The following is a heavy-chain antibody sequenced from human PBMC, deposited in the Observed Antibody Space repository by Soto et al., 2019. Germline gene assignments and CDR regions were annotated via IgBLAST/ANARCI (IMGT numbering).Heavy chain of an antibody. V-gene: IGHV4-4*07. CDR1: GGSISGYY. CDR2: IYSDGTT. D-gene: IGHD5-18*01. Sequence: QVQLQESGPGLVKPSETLSLTCIVSGGSISGYYWSWIRQPAGKELEWIGRIYSDGTTYYNPSLKGRGTMSVDTSKKQISLKLTSVTAADTPMYYCARDRGYRSASFGSWGQGVLVTVSS. J-gene: IGHJ5*02. CDR3: ARDRGYRSASFGS.